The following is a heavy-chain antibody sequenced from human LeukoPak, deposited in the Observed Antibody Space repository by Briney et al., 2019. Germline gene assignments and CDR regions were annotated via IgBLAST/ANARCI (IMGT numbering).Heavy chain of an antibody. CDR3: ARSGSPFDY. V-gene: IGHV1-8*03. D-gene: IGHD2-15*01. Sequence: ASVKVSCKASGYLFTSYDINWVRQATGQGLEWMGWMNPNSGKTVYAQKFQGRVTITRNTSIRTAYMELSSLRSEDTAVYYCARSGSPFDYWGQGTLVTVSS. CDR2: MNPNSGKT. CDR1: GYLFTSYD. J-gene: IGHJ4*02.